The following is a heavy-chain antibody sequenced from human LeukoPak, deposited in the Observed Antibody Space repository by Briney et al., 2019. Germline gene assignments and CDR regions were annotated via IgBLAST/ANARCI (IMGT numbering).Heavy chain of an antibody. CDR2: IKQDGSEK. CDR1: GFTFSSYW. D-gene: IGHD6-19*01. CDR3: AREGSYSSGWYIDY. J-gene: IGHJ4*02. V-gene: IGHV3-7*01. Sequence: PGGSLRLSCAASGFTFSSYWMSWVRQAPGKGLEWVANIKQDGSEKYYVDSVKGRFTISRDNAKNSLYLQMNSLRAEDTAVYYCAREGSYSSGWYIDYWGQGTLVTVSS.